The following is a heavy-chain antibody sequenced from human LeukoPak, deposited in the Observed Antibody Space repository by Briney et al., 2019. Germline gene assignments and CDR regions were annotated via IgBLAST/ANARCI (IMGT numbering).Heavy chain of an antibody. CDR2: IYGGGNI. CDR3: ARGAGYNYPYYFDY. D-gene: IGHD5-24*01. J-gene: IGHJ4*02. Sequence: GGSLRLSCAAPGFTVSSNYMNWVRQAPGKGLEWVSVIYGGGNIYYADSVKGRFTISRDNSKNTLYLQMNSLSAEDTAVYYCARGAGYNYPYYFDYWGQGTLVTVSS. V-gene: IGHV3-53*01. CDR1: GFTVSSNY.